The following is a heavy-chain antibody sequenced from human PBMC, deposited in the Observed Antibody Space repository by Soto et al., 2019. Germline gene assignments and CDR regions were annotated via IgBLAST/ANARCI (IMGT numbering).Heavy chain of an antibody. V-gene: IGHV1-69*06. CDR2: IIPIFGTA. D-gene: IGHD6-19*01. CDR1: GGTFSSYA. CDR3: ARDGKRRSSGCNIVYWFDP. J-gene: IGHJ5*02. Sequence: QVQLVKSGAEVKKPGSSVKVSCKASGGTFSSYAISWVRQAPGQGLEWMGGIIPIFGTANYAQKFQGRVTITADKYTRTAYMERSSLISEDTAVYYFARDGKRRSSGCNIVYWFDPWGQGTLVNVSS.